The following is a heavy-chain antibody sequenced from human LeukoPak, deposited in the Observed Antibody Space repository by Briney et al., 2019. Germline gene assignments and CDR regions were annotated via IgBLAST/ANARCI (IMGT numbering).Heavy chain of an antibody. D-gene: IGHD3-9*01. CDR3: ARVARRPYDWLSRPDYFDY. CDR1: GYTFTSYD. Sequence: ASVKVSCKASGYTFTSYDISWVRQAPGQGLEWMGWMNPKSAKTGYAQKFQGRVTMTRNTSITTAYMELNSLRSDDTAVYYCARVARRPYDWLSRPDYFDYWGQGTLVTVSS. J-gene: IGHJ4*02. CDR2: MNPKSAKT. V-gene: IGHV1-8*01.